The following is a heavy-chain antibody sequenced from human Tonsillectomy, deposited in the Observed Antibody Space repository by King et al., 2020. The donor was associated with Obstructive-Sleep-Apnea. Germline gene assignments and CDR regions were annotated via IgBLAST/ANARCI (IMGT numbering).Heavy chain of an antibody. CDR2: MSTSGGST. D-gene: IGHD4-17*01. CDR3: AKAPMTTKIDL. CDR1: GFTFSNYA. Sequence: VQLVESGGDLVQPGGSLRLSCAASGFTFSNYAMSWVRQAPGRGLEWVSLMSTSGGSTFYADSVKGRFTISRDNSKNTLYLQMNSLRAEDAAVYYCAKAPMTTKIDLWGQGTLVTVSS. V-gene: IGHV3-23*04. J-gene: IGHJ4*02.